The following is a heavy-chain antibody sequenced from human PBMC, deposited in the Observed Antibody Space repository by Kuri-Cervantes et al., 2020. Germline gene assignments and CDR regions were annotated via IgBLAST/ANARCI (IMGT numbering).Heavy chain of an antibody. D-gene: IGHD6-19*01. J-gene: IGHJ4*02. Sequence: GGSLRLSCAASGFTFSSYAMSWVRQAPGKGLEWVSTISGSGSSTYYADSVEGRFTISRDNSKNTLYLQMNSLRAEDTAVYYCSKEGLDGQWLVENKNWGQGTLVTVSS. CDR3: SKEGLDGQWLVENKN. V-gene: IGHV3-23*01. CDR1: GFTFSSYA. CDR2: ISGSGSST.